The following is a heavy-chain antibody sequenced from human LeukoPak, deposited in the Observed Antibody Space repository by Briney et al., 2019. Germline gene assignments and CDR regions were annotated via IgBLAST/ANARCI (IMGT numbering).Heavy chain of an antibody. V-gene: IGHV4-34*01. CDR3: ARGYGAIDY. J-gene: IGHJ4*02. CDR1: GGSFSGYY. Sequence: SETLSLTCAVYGGSFSGYYWSWIRQPPGKGLEWIGEINHSGSTNYNPSLKSRVTISVDTSKNQFSLKLSSVTAADTAVYYCARGYGAIDYWGQGTLVTVSS. D-gene: IGHD4-17*01. CDR2: INHSGST.